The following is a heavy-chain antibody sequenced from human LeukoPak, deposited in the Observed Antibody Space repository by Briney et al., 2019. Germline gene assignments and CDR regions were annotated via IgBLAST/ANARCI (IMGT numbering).Heavy chain of an antibody. Sequence: GGSLRLSCAASGFTFSSHSMNWVRQAPGKGLEWVSVIYSGGSTFYVDSVKGRFTISRDNSKNTLFLQMHSLRAEDTAVYYCARGAIFVGGVGAQDYWGQGTLVTVSS. D-gene: IGHD1-26*01. J-gene: IGHJ4*02. CDR2: IYSGGST. V-gene: IGHV3-53*01. CDR1: GFTFSSHS. CDR3: ARGAIFVGGVGAQDY.